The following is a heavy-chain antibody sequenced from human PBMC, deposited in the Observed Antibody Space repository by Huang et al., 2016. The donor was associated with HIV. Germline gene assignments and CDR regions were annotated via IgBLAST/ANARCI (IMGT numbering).Heavy chain of an antibody. J-gene: IGHJ2*01. CDR1: GGSISSHH. CDR3: ARVARGPNWYFDL. CDR2: IYYSGGT. Sequence: QVQLQESGPGLVKPSETLSLPCTVSGGSISSHHYSWIRQPPGKGLEWIGIIYYSGGTNYIPSLKSRATISLHTSKNHFSLRLGSVTAADTAVYYCARVARGPNWYFDLWGRGTLVTVSS. V-gene: IGHV4-59*11. D-gene: IGHD2-15*01.